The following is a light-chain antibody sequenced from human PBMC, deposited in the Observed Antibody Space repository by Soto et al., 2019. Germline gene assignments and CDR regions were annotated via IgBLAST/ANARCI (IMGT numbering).Light chain of an antibody. CDR2: AAS. J-gene: IGKJ1*01. CDR3: RLSYRMLLT. CDR1: QSISSY. Sequence: QMTHPPSSLHESVGDRVTITCXASQSISSYLNWYQQKPGKAPKLLIYAASSLQSGVPSRFSGSGSGTDITLTFGMRHPDDLVSYYMRLSYRMLLTFGQGTKVDI. V-gene: IGKV1-39*01.